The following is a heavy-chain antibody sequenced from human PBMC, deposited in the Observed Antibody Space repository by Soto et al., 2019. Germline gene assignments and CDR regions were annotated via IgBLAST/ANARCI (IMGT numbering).Heavy chain of an antibody. D-gene: IGHD2-21*02. J-gene: IGHJ3*01. V-gene: IGHV3-74*01. CDR1: GFTFNYYW. CDR2: IHSDGSST. CDR3: ARGDKGGFDL. Sequence: EVQLVESEGGLVQRGGSLRLSCAASGFTFNYYWMHWVRQAPGQGLVWVSHIHSDGSSTTYADSVKGRFTISRDNAKTTLYLQMNSLRAEDTAVYSCARGDKGGFDLWGQGTTVTVSS.